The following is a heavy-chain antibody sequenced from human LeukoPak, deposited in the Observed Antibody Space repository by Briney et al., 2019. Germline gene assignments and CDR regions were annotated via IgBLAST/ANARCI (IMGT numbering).Heavy chain of an antibody. D-gene: IGHD6-19*01. CDR1: GYTFTGYY. V-gene: IGHV1-2*02. CDR3: ARSAVGDPSIDDY. Sequence: ASVKVSCKASGYTFTGYYMHWVRQAPGQGLEWMGWINPNSGGTNYAQKFQGRVTMTRDTSISTAYMELSRLRSDDTAVYYCARSAVGDPSIDDYWGQGTLVTVSS. CDR2: INPNSGGT. J-gene: IGHJ4*02.